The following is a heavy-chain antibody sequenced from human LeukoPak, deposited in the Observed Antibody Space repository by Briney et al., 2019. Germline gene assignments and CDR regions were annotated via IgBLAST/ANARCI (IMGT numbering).Heavy chain of an antibody. CDR3: ARANCGGDCYPRLWYYYYYMDV. Sequence: SETLSLTCTVSGGSISSSSYYWGWIRQPPGKGLDWIGSIYYSGSTYYNPSLKSRVTISVDTSKNQFSLKLSSVTAADTAVYYCARANCGGDCYPRLWYYYYYMDVWGKGTTVTISS. J-gene: IGHJ6*03. V-gene: IGHV4-39*07. CDR1: GGSISSSSYY. CDR2: IYYSGST. D-gene: IGHD2-21*02.